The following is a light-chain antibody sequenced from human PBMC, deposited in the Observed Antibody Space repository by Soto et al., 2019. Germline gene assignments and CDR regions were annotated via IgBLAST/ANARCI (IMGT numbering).Light chain of an antibody. Sequence: QSALTQPSSMSGSPGQSITISCTGTTSDIGAYEHVSWYQQRPGRAPKVLIYDVRIRPSEVSNRFSGSKSGDTASLTISGLQAGDEAVYYCSSYTSSSTQVFGGGTKLTVL. CDR2: DVR. CDR3: SSYTSSSTQV. J-gene: IGLJ3*02. CDR1: TSDIGAYEH. V-gene: IGLV2-14*03.